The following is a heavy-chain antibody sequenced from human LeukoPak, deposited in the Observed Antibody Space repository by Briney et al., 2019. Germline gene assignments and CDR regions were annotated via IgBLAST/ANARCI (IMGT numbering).Heavy chain of an antibody. J-gene: IGHJ5*02. V-gene: IGHV1-2*02. CDR3: ARGDYYGSPKVVAA. CDR1: GYTFTDYY. CDR2: TNPNSGDT. D-gene: IGHD3-10*01. Sequence: ASVKVSCEASGYTFTDYYINWVRQAPGQGLEWMGWTNPNSGDTNYAQKFQDRVTMTRDTSISTAYIELNLLRSDDTAVYYCARGDYYGSPKVVAAWGQGTLVTVSS.